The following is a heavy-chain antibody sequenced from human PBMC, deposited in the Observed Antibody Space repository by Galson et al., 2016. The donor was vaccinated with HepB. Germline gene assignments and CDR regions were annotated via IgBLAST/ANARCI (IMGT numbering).Heavy chain of an antibody. CDR2: ISAYNGNT. Sequence: SVKVSCKASGYTFTNYGISWVRQAPGQGLEWMGWISAYNGNTNYTQKLQGRVTMTTDTSTSTVYMELRSLRSDDTAVYYCAGVLWFGELLAWLDPWGQGTLVTVSS. CDR1: GYTFTNYG. CDR3: AGVLWFGELLAWLDP. J-gene: IGHJ5*02. D-gene: IGHD3-10*01. V-gene: IGHV1-18*01.